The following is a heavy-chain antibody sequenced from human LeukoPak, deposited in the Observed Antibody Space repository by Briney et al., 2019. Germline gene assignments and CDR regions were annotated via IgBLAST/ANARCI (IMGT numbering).Heavy chain of an antibody. J-gene: IGHJ4*02. Sequence: GASVKVSCKASGYTFTSYYMHWVRQAPGQGLEWMGIINPSGGSTSYAQKFQGRVTMTRDTSTSTVYMELSSLRSEDTAVYYCARDLLGSDYYDSSGYYDYWGQGTLVTVSS. CDR3: ARDLLGSDYYDSSGYYDY. D-gene: IGHD3-22*01. CDR1: GYTFTSYY. CDR2: INPSGGST. V-gene: IGHV1-46*01.